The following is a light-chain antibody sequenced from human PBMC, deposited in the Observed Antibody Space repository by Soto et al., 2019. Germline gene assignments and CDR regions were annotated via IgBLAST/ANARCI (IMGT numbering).Light chain of an antibody. Sequence: QSALTQPASVSGSPGQSITISCTGTSSDVGGYNYVSWYQQHPGKAPKLMIYEVSNRPSGVSNRFSGSKSGNTASLTTSGLQAEDEADYYCSSYTSSSTQVFATGTKLTVL. V-gene: IGLV2-14*01. CDR1: SSDVGGYNY. CDR3: SSYTSSSTQV. CDR2: EVS. J-gene: IGLJ1*01.